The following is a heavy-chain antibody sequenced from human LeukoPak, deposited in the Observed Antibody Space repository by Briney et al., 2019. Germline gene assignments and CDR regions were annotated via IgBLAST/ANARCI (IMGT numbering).Heavy chain of an antibody. J-gene: IGHJ5*02. Sequence: PSETLSLTCTVSGGSISSGGYYWSWIRQHPGKGLEWIGYIYYSGTTYYNPSLQSRVSISVDMSENQFSLQLSSVTAADTAVYYCARVKDYGDYWFDPWGQGTLVTVSS. CDR3: ARVKDYGDYWFDP. CDR2: IYYSGTT. V-gene: IGHV4-31*03. CDR1: GGSISSGGYY. D-gene: IGHD4-17*01.